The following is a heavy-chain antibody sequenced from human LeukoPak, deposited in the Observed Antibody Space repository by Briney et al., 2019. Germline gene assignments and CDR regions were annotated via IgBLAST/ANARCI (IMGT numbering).Heavy chain of an antibody. D-gene: IGHD5-12*01. J-gene: IGHJ3*02. V-gene: IGHV3-21*01. Sequence: PGGSLRLSCAASGFTFSSCSMNWVRQAPGKGLEWVSSISSRSSYIYYADSVKGRFTISRDNAKNSLYLQMNSLRAEDTAVYSCATDHNGGYVHDAFDIWGQGTMVTVSS. CDR2: ISSRSSYI. CDR3: ATDHNGGYVHDAFDI. CDR1: GFTFSSCS.